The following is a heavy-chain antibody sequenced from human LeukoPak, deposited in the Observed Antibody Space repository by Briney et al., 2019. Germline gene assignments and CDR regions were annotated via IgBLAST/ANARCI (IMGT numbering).Heavy chain of an antibody. D-gene: IGHD3-10*01. J-gene: IGHJ5*02. CDR2: IFYSGTT. Sequence: SETLSLTCTVSGASVSSSSYYWGWIRQPPGKGLEWIGNIFYSGTTFYNPSLKSRLTISMYTSRNQISLHLSSVTAADTAVYYCVRRRGITPNWFDPWGQGTLVTVSS. CDR3: VRRRGITPNWFDP. V-gene: IGHV4-39*01. CDR1: GASVSSSSYY.